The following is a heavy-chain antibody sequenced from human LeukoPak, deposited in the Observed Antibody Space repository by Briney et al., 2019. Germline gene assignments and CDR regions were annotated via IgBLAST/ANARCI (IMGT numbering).Heavy chain of an antibody. J-gene: IGHJ6*03. V-gene: IGHV3-30*02. Sequence: GGSLRLSCTSSGFTFSTYAMHWVRQAPGKGLEWVAFIRNDGSHKSYADSVKGRFTTSRDNSKNTLFLQMNSLRPEDTSVYYCAKDGGWYELYYMDVWGTGTMVTASS. CDR1: GFTFSTYA. CDR2: IRNDGSHK. CDR3: AKDGGWYELYYMDV. D-gene: IGHD6-19*01.